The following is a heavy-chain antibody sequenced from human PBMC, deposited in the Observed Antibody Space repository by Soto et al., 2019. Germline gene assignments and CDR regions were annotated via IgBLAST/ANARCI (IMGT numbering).Heavy chain of an antibody. CDR2: IIPISGTA. V-gene: IGHV1-69*01. D-gene: IGHD2-2*01. CDR3: ARSQGSSTSLEIYYYYYYGMDV. Sequence: QVQLVPSGAEVKKPGSSVKVSCKASGGTFSSYAISWVRQAPGQGLEWMGGIIPISGTANYAQKFQGRVTITADESTSTAYMELSSLRSEDTAVYYCARSQGSSTSLEIYYYYYYGMDVWGQGTTVTVS. CDR1: GGTFSSYA. J-gene: IGHJ6*02.